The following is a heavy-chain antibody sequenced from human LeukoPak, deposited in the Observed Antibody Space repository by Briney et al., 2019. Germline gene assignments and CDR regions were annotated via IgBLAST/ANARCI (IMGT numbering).Heavy chain of an antibody. CDR3: AGRRVLDASFDY. V-gene: IGHV3-66*02. CDR1: GFTVSNNY. D-gene: IGHD3-16*01. CDR2: IYSGDNT. Sequence: GGSLRLSCAASGFTVSNNYMSWVRQAPGKGLEWVSVIYSGDNTYYVESVKGRFTISRDNSKNTLFLQMNRLRAEDTAVYYCAGRRVLDASFDYWGQGTLVAVSS. J-gene: IGHJ4*02.